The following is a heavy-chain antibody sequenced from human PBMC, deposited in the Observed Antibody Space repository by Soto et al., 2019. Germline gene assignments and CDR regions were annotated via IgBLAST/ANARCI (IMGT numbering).Heavy chain of an antibody. J-gene: IGHJ6*02. CDR3: ARQGFGPLHGLVDV. CDR2: ISKSGFT. Sequence: SETLSLTCTVSGGSISSISNHYCSWIRLPPGKGLEWIGYISKSGFTSYNPSLQSRVAISLDTSKSQFSLKVTSVTATDTAVYYCARQGFGPLHGLVDVWGQGTTVTVS. CDR1: GGSISSISNHY. V-gene: IGHV4-59*08. D-gene: IGHD3-10*01.